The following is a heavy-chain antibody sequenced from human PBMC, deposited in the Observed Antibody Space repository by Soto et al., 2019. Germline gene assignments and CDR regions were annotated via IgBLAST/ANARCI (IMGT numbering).Heavy chain of an antibody. V-gene: IGHV5-10-1*01. CDR3: ARHITYDILTGLDYYYYYGMDV. Sequence: GESLKISCKGSGYSFTSYWISWVRQMPGKGLEWMGRIDPSDSYTNYSPSSQGHVTISADKSISTAYLQWSSLKASDTAMYYCARHITYDILTGLDYYYYYGMDVWGQGTTVTVSS. CDR1: GYSFTSYW. CDR2: IDPSDSYT. D-gene: IGHD3-9*01. J-gene: IGHJ6*02.